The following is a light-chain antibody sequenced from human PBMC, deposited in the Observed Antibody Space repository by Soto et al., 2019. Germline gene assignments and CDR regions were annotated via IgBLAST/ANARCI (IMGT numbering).Light chain of an antibody. J-gene: IGLJ1*01. Sequence: QSALTQPASVSGSPGQSITISCTGTSSEVGGYNYVSWYQQHPGKAPKLIIYEVSNRPSGVSNRFSVSKSGNTASLTISWLQAEDEADYYCNSYTSKSTGVFGTGTKLTVL. CDR3: NSYTSKSTGV. V-gene: IGLV2-14*01. CDR1: SSEVGGYNY. CDR2: EVS.